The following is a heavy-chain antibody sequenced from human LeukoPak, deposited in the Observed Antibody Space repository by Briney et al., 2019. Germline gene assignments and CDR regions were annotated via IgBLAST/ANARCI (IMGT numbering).Heavy chain of an antibody. V-gene: IGHV3-21*01. CDR2: ISSSSSYI. CDR1: GFTFSSYS. J-gene: IGHJ6*02. D-gene: IGHD3-10*01. Sequence: GGSLRLSCAASGFTFSSYSMNWVRQAPGKGLEWVSSISSSSSYIYYADSVKGRFTISRDNAKNSLYLQMNSLRAEDTAVYYCSRDLTGRKYYGSGSYYNPLDIWGQGTTVTVSS. CDR3: SRDLTGRKYYGSGSYYNPLDI.